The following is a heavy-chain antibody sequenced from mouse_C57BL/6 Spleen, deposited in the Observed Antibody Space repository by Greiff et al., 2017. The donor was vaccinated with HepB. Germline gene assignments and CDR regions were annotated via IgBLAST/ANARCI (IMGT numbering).Heavy chain of an antibody. CDR1: GFTFSSYG. D-gene: IGHD2-4*01. J-gene: IGHJ2*01. CDR3: ARDYDYGPPCY. V-gene: IGHV5-6*01. CDR2: ISSGGSYN. Sequence: EVKLMESGGDLVKPGGSLKLSCAASGFTFSSYGMSWVRQTPEKRLEWVATISSGGSYNYYPDSGKGRFTISRDNAKNTLYLQMSSLKSEDTAMYYCARDYDYGPPCYWGQGTTLTVSS.